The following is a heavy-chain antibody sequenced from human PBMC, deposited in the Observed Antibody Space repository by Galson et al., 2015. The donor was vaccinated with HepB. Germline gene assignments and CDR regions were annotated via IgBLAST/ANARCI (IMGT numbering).Heavy chain of an antibody. CDR1: GFTFSTSA. CDR2: IVGGSGDT. D-gene: IGHD3-22*01. CDR3: AADPYYDDKSGYSNLFDP. Sequence: SVKVSCKASGFTFSTSAVQWVRQARGQRLEWIGWIVGGSGDTNYAQKFQERVTITRDVSTSTAYMELSSLRSDDTALYYCAADPYYDDKSGYSNLFDPWGQGTLVTVSS. V-gene: IGHV1-58*01. J-gene: IGHJ5*02.